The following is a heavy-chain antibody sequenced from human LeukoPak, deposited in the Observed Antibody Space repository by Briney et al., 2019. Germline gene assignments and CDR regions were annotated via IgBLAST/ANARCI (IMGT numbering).Heavy chain of an antibody. CDR3: ARTNPVYGDYDY. CDR1: GFTFSSYA. V-gene: IGHV3-30*14. Sequence: GGSLTLSCSASGFTFSSYAMHWVRQAPGKGLEWVAVISYDGSNKYYGDYVTGRFTISRDISSNTLLLQTNSLRPDDTAAHYCARTNPVYGDYDYWGQGTLVTASS. CDR2: ISYDGSNK. D-gene: IGHD4-17*01. J-gene: IGHJ4*02.